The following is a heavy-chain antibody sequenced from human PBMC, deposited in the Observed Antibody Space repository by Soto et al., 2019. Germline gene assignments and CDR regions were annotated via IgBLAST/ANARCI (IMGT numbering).Heavy chain of an antibody. D-gene: IGHD6-6*01. Sequence: GGSLRLSCAASGFTFSNAWMSWVRQAPGKGLEWVGRIKSKTDGGTTDYAAPVKGRFTISRDDSKNTLYLQMNSLKTEDTAVYYCTTDRYSRSSEGKDDAFDIWGQGTMVTVSS. CDR3: TTDRYSRSSEGKDDAFDI. J-gene: IGHJ3*02. CDR2: IKSKTDGGTT. CDR1: GFTFSNAW. V-gene: IGHV3-15*01.